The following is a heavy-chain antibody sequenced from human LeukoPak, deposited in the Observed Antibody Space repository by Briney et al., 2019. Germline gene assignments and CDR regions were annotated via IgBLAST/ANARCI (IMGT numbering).Heavy chain of an antibody. CDR3: ARNSGDY. Sequence: SETLSLTCSVSGGSISSYSWNWIRQPAGKGLEWIGRIYSSGNTNYNPSLKSRVTMSLDASKNQFSLKLSSVTAADTAVYYCARNSGDYWGQGTLVTVSS. CDR2: IYSSGNT. CDR1: GGSISSYS. D-gene: IGHD4-23*01. J-gene: IGHJ4*02. V-gene: IGHV4-4*07.